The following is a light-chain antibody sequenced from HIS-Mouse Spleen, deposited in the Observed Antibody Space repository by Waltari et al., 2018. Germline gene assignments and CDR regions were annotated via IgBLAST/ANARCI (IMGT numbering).Light chain of an antibody. CDR3: YSTDSSGNHRV. CDR1: ALPKKY. V-gene: IGLV3-10*01. J-gene: IGLJ2*01. CDR2: EDS. Sequence: SYELTQPPSVSVSPGQTARITCAGDALPKKYAYWYQQKSGQAPVLVMYEDSKRPAGIHERFSGSSSGTIATLTISGAQVEDEADYYCYSTDSSGNHRVFGGGTKLTVL.